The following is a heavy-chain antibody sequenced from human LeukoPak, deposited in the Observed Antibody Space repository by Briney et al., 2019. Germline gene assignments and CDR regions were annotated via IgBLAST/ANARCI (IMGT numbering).Heavy chain of an antibody. Sequence: GGSLRPSCAASGLTFSRYAMTWVRQALGKGLEWVSTISSGGGFTYYADSVKGRFTISRDNSKDTLYLQMNSLRAEDTAVYYCAKALDPYSSRWTDNFFDYWGQGTLVTVSS. CDR3: AKALDPYSSRWTDNFFDY. V-gene: IGHV3-23*01. J-gene: IGHJ4*02. CDR1: GLTFSRYA. CDR2: ISSGGGFT. D-gene: IGHD6-13*01.